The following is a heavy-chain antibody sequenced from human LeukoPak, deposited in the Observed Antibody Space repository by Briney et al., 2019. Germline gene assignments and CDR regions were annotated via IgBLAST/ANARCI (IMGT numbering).Heavy chain of an antibody. V-gene: IGHV4-59*01. CDR1: GGSISSYY. D-gene: IGHD5-12*01. J-gene: IGHJ4*02. CDR3: TSGGYEARSYYFDH. Sequence: SETLSLTCSVSGGSISSYYWSWIRQPPGKGLEWIGCINYSGSTSYNPSLKSRVSISVDTSRKQFSLKLSSVTAADTAVYYCTSGGYEARSYYFDHWGQGTLVTVSS. CDR2: INYSGST.